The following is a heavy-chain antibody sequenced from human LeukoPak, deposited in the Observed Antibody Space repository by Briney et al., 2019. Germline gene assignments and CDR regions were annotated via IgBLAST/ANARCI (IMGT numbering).Heavy chain of an antibody. D-gene: IGHD1-7*01. CDR3: ARGGWGTAIDY. CDR1: GFPFGSYW. J-gene: IGHJ4*02. CDR2: ISGDGSST. V-gene: IGHV3-74*01. Sequence: GGSLGLSGAASGFPFGSYWLHWVRQAPGRGLVGVSYISGDGSSTTYADSVKGRFTISRDNAKNTLDLQMNSLRAEDTAVYYCARGGWGTAIDYWAQGTLVTVSS.